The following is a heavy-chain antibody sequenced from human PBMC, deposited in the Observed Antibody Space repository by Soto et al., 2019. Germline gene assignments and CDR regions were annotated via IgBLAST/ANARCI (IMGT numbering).Heavy chain of an antibody. CDR3: ARAVRPFDY. D-gene: IGHD3-10*01. J-gene: IGHJ4*02. Sequence: QVQLVESGGGVVQPGMSLRLYCAASGFTFSVYGMHWVRQAPGKGLEWVAVIWNDGSNKYYGDSVKGRFTISRDNYKNTLYLYMNSLRADDTAVYYCARAVRPFDYWGQGTLVTVSS. V-gene: IGHV3-33*01. CDR2: IWNDGSNK. CDR1: GFTFSVYG.